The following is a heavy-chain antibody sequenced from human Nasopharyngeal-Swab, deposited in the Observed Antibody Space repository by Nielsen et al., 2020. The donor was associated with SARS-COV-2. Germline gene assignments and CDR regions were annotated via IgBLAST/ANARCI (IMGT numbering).Heavy chain of an antibody. CDR1: GGSFSSYA. Sequence: SVQVSCKASGGSFSSYAISWVRQAPAQGLEWMGGIIPIFGTANYAQKFQGRVTITADESTSTAYMELSSLRSEDTAVYYCARESKKVAGLPNYYYYGMDVWGQGTAVTVSS. D-gene: IGHD6-19*01. CDR3: ARESKKVAGLPNYYYYGMDV. CDR2: IIPIFGTA. V-gene: IGHV1-69*13. J-gene: IGHJ6*02.